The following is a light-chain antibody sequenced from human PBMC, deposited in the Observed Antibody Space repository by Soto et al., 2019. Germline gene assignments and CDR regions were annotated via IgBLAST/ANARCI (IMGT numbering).Light chain of an antibody. CDR1: QDINIY. CDR2: VAS. J-gene: IGKJ5*01. Sequence: DIQMTQSPSTLSASVGDRVTITCQATQDINIYLNWYQQKPGKAPNLLIYVASSLQSEVPSRFSGSGSGTDFTLTITSLQPEDFATYYCQQSYGTPITFGQGTRLEI. CDR3: QQSYGTPIT. V-gene: IGKV1-39*01.